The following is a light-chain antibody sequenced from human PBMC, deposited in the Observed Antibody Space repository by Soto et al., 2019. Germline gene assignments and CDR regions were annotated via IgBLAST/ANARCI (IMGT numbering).Light chain of an antibody. CDR1: QGISHY. CDR3: QQYNSGPWT. J-gene: IGKJ1*01. Sequence: DIQMTQSPSSLSASVGDRVTITCRASQGISHYLAWYQQKPGKVPKLLIYTASTLQSGVPSRFSGSESGTDFTLTISSLQPEDVATYYCQQYNSGPWTFGQGTKVEVQ. CDR2: TAS. V-gene: IGKV1-27*01.